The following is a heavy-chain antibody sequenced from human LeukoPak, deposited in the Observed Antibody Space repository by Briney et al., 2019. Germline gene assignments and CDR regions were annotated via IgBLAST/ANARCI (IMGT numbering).Heavy chain of an antibody. V-gene: IGHV3-21*06. CDR1: GFTFTSYS. J-gene: IGHJ4*02. CDR3: ARGIGYNYGVGFDY. Sequence: PGGSLRLSCAASGFTFTSYSMNWVRQAPGKGLEWVSSISGSSTFIYYADSVKGRFTISRDNAKNTLYLQMNSLGAEDTAVYYCARGIGYNYGVGFDYWGQGTLVTVSS. CDR2: ISGSSTFI. D-gene: IGHD5-18*01.